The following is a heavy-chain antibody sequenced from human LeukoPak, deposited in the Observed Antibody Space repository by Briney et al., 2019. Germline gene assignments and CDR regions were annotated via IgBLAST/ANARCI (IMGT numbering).Heavy chain of an antibody. CDR2: IYYSGST. CDR1: GGSINSYY. CDR3: ARWGYDSIDY. Sequence: SETLSLTCTVSGGSINSYYWSWIRQPPGKGLEWIGYIYYSGSTNYSPSLKSRVTISVDTSKNQFSLKLSSVTAADTAVYYCARWGYDSIDYWGQGTLVTVSS. V-gene: IGHV4-59*01. J-gene: IGHJ4*02. D-gene: IGHD3-22*01.